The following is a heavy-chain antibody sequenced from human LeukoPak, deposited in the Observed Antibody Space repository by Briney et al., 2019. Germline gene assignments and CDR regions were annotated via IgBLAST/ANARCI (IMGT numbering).Heavy chain of an antibody. Sequence: SETLSLTCTVSGGSISSGGYYWSWIRQPPGKGLEWIGYIYYSGSTYYNPSPKSRVTISVDRSKNQFSLKLSSVTAADTAVYYCARVPRSYYYYYYMDVWGKGTTVTVSS. CDR2: IYYSGST. J-gene: IGHJ6*03. CDR1: GGSISSGGYY. CDR3: ARVPRSYYYYYYMDV. V-gene: IGHV4-30-2*01.